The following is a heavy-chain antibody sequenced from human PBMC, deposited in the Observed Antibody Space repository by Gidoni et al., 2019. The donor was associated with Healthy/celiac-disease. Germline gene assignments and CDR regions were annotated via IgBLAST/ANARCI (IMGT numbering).Heavy chain of an antibody. CDR1: GFTFSSYA. V-gene: IGHV3-30*04. CDR2: ISYDGSNK. CDR3: ARDLGDSSGYSYYYYMDV. J-gene: IGHJ6*03. Sequence: QVQLVESGGGVVQPGRSLRLSCAASGFTFSSYAMHWVRQAPGKGLEWVAVISYDGSNKYYADSVKGRFTISRDNSKNTLYLQMNSLRAEDTAVYYCARDLGDSSGYSYYYYMDVWGKGTTVTVSS. D-gene: IGHD3-22*01.